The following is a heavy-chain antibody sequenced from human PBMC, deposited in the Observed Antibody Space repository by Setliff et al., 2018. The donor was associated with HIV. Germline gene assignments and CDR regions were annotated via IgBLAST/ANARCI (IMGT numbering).Heavy chain of an antibody. Sequence: SCKSSGYTFSNFGVSWIRQPAGKGLQWIGRIHTSGNTNYNPSLKSRVTISVDTSKSQFSLKLSSLTAADTAVYYCARGRTQWPNYNYFDPWGLGTLVTVSS. J-gene: IGHJ5*02. CDR3: ARGRTQWPNYNYFDP. CDR2: IHTSGNT. V-gene: IGHV4-4*07. D-gene: IGHD6-19*01. CDR1: GYTFSNFG.